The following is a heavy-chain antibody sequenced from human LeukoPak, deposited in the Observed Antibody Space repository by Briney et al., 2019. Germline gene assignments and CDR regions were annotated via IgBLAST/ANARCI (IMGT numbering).Heavy chain of an antibody. CDR1: GFTFSSYE. D-gene: IGHD3-22*01. CDR2: NSSSRSTM. CDR3: ARLHYYDSSGYYYASFDY. J-gene: IGHJ4*02. V-gene: IGHV3-48*03. Sequence: PGGSLRLSCAASGFTFSSYEMNWVRQAPGKGLEWGSYNSSSRSTMYYADSVKGRFTISRDNAKDSLYLQMNSLRAEDTAVYYCARLHYYDSSGYYYASFDYWGQGTLVTVSS.